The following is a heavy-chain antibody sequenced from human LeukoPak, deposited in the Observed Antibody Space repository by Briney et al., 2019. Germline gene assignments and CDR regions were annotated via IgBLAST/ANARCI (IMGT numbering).Heavy chain of an antibody. Sequence: GGSLRLSCAASGFTFSSYSMNWVRQAPGKGLEWVSSISSSSSYIYYADSVKGRFTISRDNAKNSLYLQMNSLRAEDTAVYYCARDSGWGSSNWFDPWGQGTQVTVSS. D-gene: IGHD3-16*01. CDR2: ISSSSSYI. CDR1: GFTFSSYS. V-gene: IGHV3-21*01. J-gene: IGHJ5*02. CDR3: ARDSGWGSSNWFDP.